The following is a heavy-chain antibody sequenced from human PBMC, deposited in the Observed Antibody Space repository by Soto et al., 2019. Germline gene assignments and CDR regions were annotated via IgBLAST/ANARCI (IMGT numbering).Heavy chain of an antibody. CDR3: ARDGYIGNYYVDH. V-gene: IGHV4-4*02. D-gene: IGHD5-12*01. CDR2: TYHSGNT. CDR1: GGYITRSNW. Sequence: PSETLSLTCAVSGGYITRSNWWSWVRQPPGKGLEWIGETYHSGNTNYNPSLKSRVTISVDKSKNQFSLKLNSVTAADTAVYYCARDGYIGNYYVDHWNEGTLVT. J-gene: IGHJ4*02.